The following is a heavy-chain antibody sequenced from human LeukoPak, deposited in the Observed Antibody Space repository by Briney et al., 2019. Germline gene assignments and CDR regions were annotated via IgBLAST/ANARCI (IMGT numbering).Heavy chain of an antibody. Sequence: GGSLRLSCAASGFTLSGYEMNWVRQAPGKGLEWVSYISRSGTIISYADSVRGRLTISRDNAKNSLYLQMNSLRAEDTAVYYCARERDDYYFDYWGQGTLVTVSS. D-gene: IGHD3-3*01. J-gene: IGHJ4*02. CDR2: ISRSGTII. CDR3: ARERDDYYFDY. CDR1: GFTLSGYE. V-gene: IGHV3-48*03.